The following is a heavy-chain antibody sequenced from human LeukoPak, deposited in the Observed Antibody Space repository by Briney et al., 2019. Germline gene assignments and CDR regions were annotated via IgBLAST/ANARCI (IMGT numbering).Heavy chain of an antibody. Sequence: GASVKVSCKASGYTFTSYAMNWVRQAPGQGLEWMGGIIPIFGTANYAQKFQGRVTITADESTSTAYMELSSLRSEDTTVYYCARGRCSGGSCYVSSYYYYYYMDVWGEGTTVTISS. D-gene: IGHD2-15*01. V-gene: IGHV1-69*13. CDR2: IIPIFGTA. J-gene: IGHJ6*03. CDR1: GYTFTSYA. CDR3: ARGRCSGGSCYVSSYYYYYYMDV.